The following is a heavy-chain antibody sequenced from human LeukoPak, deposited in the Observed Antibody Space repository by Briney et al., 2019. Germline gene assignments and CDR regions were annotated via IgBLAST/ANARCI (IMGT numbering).Heavy chain of an antibody. Sequence: SETLSLTCTVSGGSISSGSYYWSWIRQPAGKGLEWIGRIYTSGSTNYNPSLKSRVTISVDTSKNQFSLKLSSVTAADTAVYYCARSLFGATTTLPSGYYYYYMDVWGKGTTVTVSS. CDR2: IYTSGST. CDR1: GGSISSGSYY. V-gene: IGHV4-61*02. CDR3: ARSLFGATTTLPSGYYYYYMDV. J-gene: IGHJ6*03. D-gene: IGHD3-10*02.